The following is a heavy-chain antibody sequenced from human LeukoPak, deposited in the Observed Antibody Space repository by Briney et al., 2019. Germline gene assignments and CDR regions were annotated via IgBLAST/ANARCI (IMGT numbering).Heavy chain of an antibody. V-gene: IGHV5-51*01. CDR3: ARLDPAHCSGGSCYLDY. D-gene: IGHD2-15*01. CDR1: GYSFASYW. CDR2: IYPGDSDT. Sequence: GESLKISCKGSGYSFASYWIGWVRQMPGKGLEWMGIIYPGDSDTRYSPFFQGQVTISADKSISTAYLQWSSLKASDTAMYYCARLDPAHCSGGSCYLDYWGQGTLVTVSS. J-gene: IGHJ4*02.